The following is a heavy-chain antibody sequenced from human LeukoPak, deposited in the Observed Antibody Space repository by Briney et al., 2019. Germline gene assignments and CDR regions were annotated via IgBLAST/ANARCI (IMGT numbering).Heavy chain of an antibody. D-gene: IGHD5-24*01. V-gene: IGHV4-39*07. CDR1: GGSISSSSYY. Sequence: SETLSLTCTVSGGSISSSSYYWGWIRQPPGKGLEWIGSNSGSTYYNPSLKSRVTISVDTSKNQFSLKLSSVTAADTAVYYCARDSSRRNGYNFDYWGQGTLVTVSS. J-gene: IGHJ4*02. CDR2: NSGST. CDR3: ARDSSRRNGYNFDY.